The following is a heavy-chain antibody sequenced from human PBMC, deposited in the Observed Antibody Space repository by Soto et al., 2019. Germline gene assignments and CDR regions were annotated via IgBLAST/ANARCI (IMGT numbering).Heavy chain of an antibody. J-gene: IGHJ6*02. CDR1: GLNFIDYY. D-gene: IGHD3-3*01. CDR2: ISSSGSTI. V-gene: IGHV3-11*01. Sequence: GGSMRLSCAAAGLNFIDYYMSWIRKTPGKGLEWVSYISSSGSTIYYADSVKGRFTISRDNAKNSLYLQMNSLRAEDTAVYYCARAYYDFWSGSEAYYYYGMDVWGQGTTVTVSS. CDR3: ARAYYDFWSGSEAYYYYGMDV.